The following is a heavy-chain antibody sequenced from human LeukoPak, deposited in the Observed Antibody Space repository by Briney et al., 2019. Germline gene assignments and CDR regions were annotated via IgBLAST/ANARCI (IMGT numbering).Heavy chain of an antibody. CDR2: ISYDGSKK. D-gene: IGHD6-13*01. J-gene: IGHJ4*02. CDR1: GFTFSSYG. Sequence: GGSLRLSCAASGFTFSSYGMHWVRQAPGKGLEWVAVISYDGSKKYYADSVKGRFTISRDNAKHTLYLQMNSLRAEDTAVCYCAGVYTSSCHEYWGQGTLVTVSS. CDR3: AGVYTSSCHEY. V-gene: IGHV3-30*03.